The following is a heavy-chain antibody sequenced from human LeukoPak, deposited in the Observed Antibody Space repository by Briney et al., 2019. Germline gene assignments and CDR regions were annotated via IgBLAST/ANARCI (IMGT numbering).Heavy chain of an antibody. Sequence: SETLSLTCAVYGGSFSDYFWSWIRQPPGKGLEWIGSIYYSGSTYYNPSLKSRVTISVDTSKNQFSLKLSSVTAADTAVYYCARQVLLWFGELSSGDADYWGQGTLVTVSS. CDR2: IYYSGST. CDR3: ARQVLLWFGELSSGDADY. D-gene: IGHD3-10*01. V-gene: IGHV4-34*01. CDR1: GGSFSDYF. J-gene: IGHJ4*02.